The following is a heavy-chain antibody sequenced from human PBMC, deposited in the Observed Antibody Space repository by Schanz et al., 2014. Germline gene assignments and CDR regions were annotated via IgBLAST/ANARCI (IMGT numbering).Heavy chain of an antibody. Sequence: EVQLLESGGGLVQPGGSLRLSCEASGFSFGNYGMSWVRQAPGRGLEWVSGFDAHDGRAYYADSAKGRFTISRDNSKSTLYVEMNSLRGEDTAVYYCAKTLFPGGTQTFDNWGRGTLVTVSS. CDR3: AKTLFPGGTQTFDN. D-gene: IGHD2-8*02. V-gene: IGHV3-23*01. CDR2: FDAHDGRA. J-gene: IGHJ4*02. CDR1: GFSFGNYG.